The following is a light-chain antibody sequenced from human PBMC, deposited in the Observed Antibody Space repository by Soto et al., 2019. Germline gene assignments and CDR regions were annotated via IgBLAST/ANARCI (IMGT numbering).Light chain of an antibody. CDR1: QSISTF. J-gene: IGKJ1*01. CDR2: AAS. Sequence: DIQMTQSPSSLSASVGERVTITCRASQSISTFLNWYQQKPGKAPELLIYAASYLQSGVPSRFSGSGSGTDFTLIISSLQPEDLATYYCQQSYSSPRTFGPGTKVEIK. CDR3: QQSYSSPRT. V-gene: IGKV1-39*01.